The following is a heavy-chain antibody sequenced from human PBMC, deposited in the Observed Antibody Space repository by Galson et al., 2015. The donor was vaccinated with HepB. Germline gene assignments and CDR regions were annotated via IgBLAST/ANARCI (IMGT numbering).Heavy chain of an antibody. CDR2: ISAYNGNT. J-gene: IGHJ6*02. V-gene: IGHV1-18*04. D-gene: IGHD4-23*01. Sequence: SVKVSCKASGYTFTSYGISWVRQAPGQGLEWMGWISAYNGNTNYAQKLQGRVTMTTDTSTSTAYMELRSLRSDDTAVYYCARGATVVRWWGSGMDVWGQGTTVTVSS. CDR3: ARGATVVRWWGSGMDV. CDR1: GYTFTSYG.